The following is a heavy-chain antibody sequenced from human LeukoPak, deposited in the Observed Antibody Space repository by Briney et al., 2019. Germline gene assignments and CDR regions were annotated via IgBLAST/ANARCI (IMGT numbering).Heavy chain of an antibody. CDR3: ARVLGYCSGGSCRDNNWFDP. Sequence: SGTLSLTCTVSGGSISSSSYYWGWIRQPPGKGLEWIGYIYYSGSTNYNPSLKSRVTISVDTSKNQFSLKLSSVTAADTAVYYCARVLGYCSGGSCRDNNWFDPWGQGTLVTVSS. CDR1: GGSISSSSYY. J-gene: IGHJ5*02. V-gene: IGHV4-61*05. CDR2: IYYSGST. D-gene: IGHD2-15*01.